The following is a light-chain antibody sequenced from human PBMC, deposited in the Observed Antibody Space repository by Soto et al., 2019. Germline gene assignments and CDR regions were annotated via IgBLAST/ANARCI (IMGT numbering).Light chain of an antibody. J-gene: IGKJ1*01. V-gene: IGKV3-15*01. CDR1: QSVSTN. CDR2: GAS. CDR3: RQYIDWPQT. Sequence: IVMTQSPGTLSLSPGERATLSCRASQSVSTNLAWYQQIPGQAPRLLIYGASTRATGIPARFSGSGSGTEFTLDISSLQSEDFAVYYCRQYIDWPQTCGLGTKV.